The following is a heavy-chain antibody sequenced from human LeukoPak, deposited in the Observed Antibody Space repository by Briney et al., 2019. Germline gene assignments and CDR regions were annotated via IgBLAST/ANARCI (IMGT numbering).Heavy chain of an antibody. V-gene: IGHV3-21*04. CDR2: ISSSSSYI. Sequence: GGSLRLSCAASGFTFSSYSMNWVHQAPGKGLEWVSSISSSSSYIYYADSVKGRFTISRDNAKNSLYLQMNSLRAEDTALYYCAREGAMTTVIPNWFDPWGQGTLVTVSS. J-gene: IGHJ5*02. CDR1: GFTFSSYS. CDR3: AREGAMTTVIPNWFDP. D-gene: IGHD4-17*01.